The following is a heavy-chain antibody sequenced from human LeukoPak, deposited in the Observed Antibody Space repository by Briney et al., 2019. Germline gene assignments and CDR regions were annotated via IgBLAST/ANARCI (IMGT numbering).Heavy chain of an antibody. CDR1: GASISSSY. CDR2: ISNHGSA. CDR3: ARDVWPVTTSWPIPCGY. Sequence: PSETLSLTCTVSGASISSSYWSWIRQPPGKGLEWIGYISNHGSANYNPSLNSPVTISVGTSQNQFFLELSSVTAADAAVYYCARDVWPVTTSWPIPCGYWGQGTLVTVSS. J-gene: IGHJ4*02. D-gene: IGHD4-11*01. V-gene: IGHV4-59*01.